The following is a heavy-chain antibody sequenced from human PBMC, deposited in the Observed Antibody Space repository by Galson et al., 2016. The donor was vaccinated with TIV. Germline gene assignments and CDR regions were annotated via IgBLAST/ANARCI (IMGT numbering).Heavy chain of an antibody. Sequence: SLRLSCATSGVTFTSYGIHWVRQAPGKGLEWLAVMSHDGNKENYADSVRGRFTMSRDVPKSTLYLQMGSLEVEDTAVYFCAKDRLWEEWLEPLDLCGQGTLVTVSS. V-gene: IGHV3-33*03. D-gene: IGHD6-19*01. J-gene: IGHJ5*02. CDR1: GVTFTSYG. CDR2: MSHDGNKE. CDR3: AKDRLWEEWLEPLDL.